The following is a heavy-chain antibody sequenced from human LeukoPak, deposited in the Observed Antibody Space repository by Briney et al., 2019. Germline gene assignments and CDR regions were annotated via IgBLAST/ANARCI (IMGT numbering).Heavy chain of an antibody. Sequence: GGSLRLSCAASGFTFSSYWMSWLRQAPGKGLEGVANIKQDGSEKYYVDSVKGRFNISRDNAKNSLYLQMNSLRAEDTAVYYCARDLVYGDYVDYWGQGTLVTVSS. D-gene: IGHD4-17*01. J-gene: IGHJ4*02. V-gene: IGHV3-7*01. CDR1: GFTFSSYW. CDR3: ARDLVYGDYVDY. CDR2: IKQDGSEK.